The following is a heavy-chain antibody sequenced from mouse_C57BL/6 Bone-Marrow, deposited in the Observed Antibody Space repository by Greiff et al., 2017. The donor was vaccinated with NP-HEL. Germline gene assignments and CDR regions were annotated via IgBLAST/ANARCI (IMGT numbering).Heavy chain of an antibody. CDR3: TTTVVARYFDV. CDR2: IRNKANNHAT. D-gene: IGHD1-1*01. V-gene: IGHV6-6*01. Sequence: EVKVVESGGGLVQPGGSMKLSCAASGFTFSDAWMDWVRQSPEKGLEWVAEIRNKANNHATYYAESVKGRFTISRDDSKSSVYLQMNSLRAEDTGIYYCTTTVVARYFDVWGTGTTVTVSS. J-gene: IGHJ1*03. CDR1: GFTFSDAW.